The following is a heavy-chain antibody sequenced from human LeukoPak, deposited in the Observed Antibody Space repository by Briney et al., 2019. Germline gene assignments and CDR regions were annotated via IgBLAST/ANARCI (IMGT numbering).Heavy chain of an antibody. CDR1: GDSISSHY. V-gene: IGHV4-59*11. CDR2: FSYSGST. Sequence: SETLSLTCTVSGDSISSHYWSWIRQPPGKGLEWIGYFSYSGSTNYSPSLKSRVTISVDTSKDQFSLNLTSVTAADTAVYYCARGPPPDFDCWGQGTLVTVSS. CDR3: ARGPPPDFDC. J-gene: IGHJ4*02.